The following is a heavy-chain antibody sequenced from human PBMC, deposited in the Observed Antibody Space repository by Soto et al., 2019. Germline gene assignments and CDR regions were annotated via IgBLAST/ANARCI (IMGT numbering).Heavy chain of an antibody. CDR2: IYYSGST. CDR1: GGSTSSYY. D-gene: IGHD3-22*01. Sequence: SETLSLTCTVSGGSTSSYYWSWIRQPPGKGLEWIGYIYYSGSTNYNPSLKSRVTISVDTSKNQFSLKLSSVTAADTAVYYCASAPHYDSSGYHPIDYWGQGTLVTVSS. CDR3: ASAPHYDSSGYHPIDY. J-gene: IGHJ4*02. V-gene: IGHV4-59*01.